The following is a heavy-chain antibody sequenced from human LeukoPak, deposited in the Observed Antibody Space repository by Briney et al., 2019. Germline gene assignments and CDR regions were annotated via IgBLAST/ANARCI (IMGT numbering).Heavy chain of an antibody. CDR1: GYTFTSYG. Sequence: ASVTVSCKASGYTFTSYGISWVRQAPGQGLEWMGWISAYNGNTNYARKLQGRVTMTTDTSTSTAFVELRSLRSDDTAVYYCARVRGKSYDFWGGYPPNWFDPWGQGTLVTVSS. V-gene: IGHV1-18*01. D-gene: IGHD3-3*01. CDR3: ARVRGKSYDFWGGYPPNWFDP. CDR2: ISAYNGNT. J-gene: IGHJ5*02.